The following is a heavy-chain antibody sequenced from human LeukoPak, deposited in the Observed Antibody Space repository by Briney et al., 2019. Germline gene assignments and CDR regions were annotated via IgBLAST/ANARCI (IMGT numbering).Heavy chain of an antibody. V-gene: IGHV4-59*11. CDR1: GGSISGPY. D-gene: IGHD3-16*01. CDR3: ARVMGDLASLYHMDV. J-gene: IGHJ6*03. Sequence: SETLSLTCTVSGGSISGPYWSWVRQPPGKGLERIGDVYYSGSTHQNPSLKSRVTISVDTSKNQFSLKLRSVTAADTAVYYCARVMGDLASLYHMDVWGKGTTLTVSS. CDR2: VYYSGST.